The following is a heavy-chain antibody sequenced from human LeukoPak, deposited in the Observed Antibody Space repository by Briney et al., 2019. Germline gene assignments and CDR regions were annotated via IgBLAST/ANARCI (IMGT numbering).Heavy chain of an antibody. J-gene: IGHJ3*02. Sequence: ASVKVSCKASGGTFSSYTISWVRQAPGQGLEWMGRIIPIPGIANYAQKFQGRVTITADKSTSTAYMELSSLRSEDTAVYYCARESDYCSGGSCYLGAFDIWGQGTMVTVSS. CDR1: GGTFSSYT. V-gene: IGHV1-69*04. CDR3: ARESDYCSGGSCYLGAFDI. CDR2: IIPIPGIA. D-gene: IGHD2-15*01.